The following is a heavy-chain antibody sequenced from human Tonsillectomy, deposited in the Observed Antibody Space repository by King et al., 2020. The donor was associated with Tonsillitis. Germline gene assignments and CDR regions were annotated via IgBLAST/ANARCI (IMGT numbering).Heavy chain of an antibody. V-gene: IGHV4-38-2*02. CDR2: IYHSGST. Sequence: VQLQESGPGLVKPSETLSLTCTVSGYSISSGYYWGWIRQPPGKGLEWIGSIYHSGSTYYNPSLKSRVTISVDTSKNQFSLKLSSVTAADTAVYYCARDLGYSSGWSPWGQGTLVTVSS. CDR1: GYSISSGYY. CDR3: ARDLGYSSGWSP. D-gene: IGHD6-19*01. J-gene: IGHJ5*02.